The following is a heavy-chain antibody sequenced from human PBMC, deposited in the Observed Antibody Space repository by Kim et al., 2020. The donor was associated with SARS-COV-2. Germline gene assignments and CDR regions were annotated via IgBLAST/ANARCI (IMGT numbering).Heavy chain of an antibody. CDR3: ARARVFYDSSGYLVGYYYYMAV. Sequence: SETLSLTCTVSGGSISSYYWSWIRQPPGKGLEWIGYIYYSGSTNYNPSLKSRVTISVDTSKNQFSLKLSSVTAADTAVYYCARARVFYDSSGYLVGYYYYMAVLGKGTTVPVSS. CDR1: GGSISSYY. J-gene: IGHJ6*03. CDR2: IYYSGST. V-gene: IGHV4-59*01. D-gene: IGHD3-22*01.